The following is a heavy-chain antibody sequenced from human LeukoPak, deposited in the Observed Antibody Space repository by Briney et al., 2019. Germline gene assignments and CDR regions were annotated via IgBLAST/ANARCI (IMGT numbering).Heavy chain of an antibody. V-gene: IGHV3-23*01. CDR3: AKDLHWGLDS. Sequence: GALRLSCAASGFIFSTYGMSWVRQAPGKGLEWVSALSGNGAKTYYRDSVKGRFTISRDNSKNTLYLQMNSLRAGDTAVYYCAKDLHWGLDSWGQGTLVTVSS. CDR1: GFIFSTYG. CDR2: LSGNGAKT. D-gene: IGHD7-27*01. J-gene: IGHJ5*01.